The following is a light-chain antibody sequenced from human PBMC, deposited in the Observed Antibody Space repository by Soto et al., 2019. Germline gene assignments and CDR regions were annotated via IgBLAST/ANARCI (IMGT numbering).Light chain of an antibody. V-gene: IGKV1-5*01. CDR3: QQYYSYLRT. Sequence: DIQMTHSPSTLSGTVGDRVTITCRASQTISSWLAWYQQKPGKAPKLLIYAASTLQSGVPSRFSGSGSGTDFTLTISCLQSEDFATYYCQQYYSYLRTFGQGSKVDIK. J-gene: IGKJ1*01. CDR1: QTISSW. CDR2: AAS.